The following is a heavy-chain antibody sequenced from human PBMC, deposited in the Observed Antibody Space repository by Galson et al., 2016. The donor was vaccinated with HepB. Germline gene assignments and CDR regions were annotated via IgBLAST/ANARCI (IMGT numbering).Heavy chain of an antibody. V-gene: IGHV4-30-4*01. J-gene: IGHJ6*02. CDR3: ARVVYSTFDRKYYGMDV. CDR1: GGSISSDGYY. D-gene: IGHD4-11*01. Sequence: TPSLTCTVSGGSISSDGYYWSWIRQHPGKGLEWIGYIYYSGSTYYNRSLQSRVTISVDTSKNQFPLKLSSVTAADTAVYYCARVVYSTFDRKYYGMDVWGLGTTVTVSS. CDR2: IYYSGST.